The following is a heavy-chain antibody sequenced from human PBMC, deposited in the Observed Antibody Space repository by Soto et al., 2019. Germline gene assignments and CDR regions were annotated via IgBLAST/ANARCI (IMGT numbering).Heavy chain of an antibody. D-gene: IGHD6-19*01. V-gene: IGHV3-30*18. CDR1: GFTFSSYG. Sequence: SGGSLRLSCAASGFTFSSYGMHWVRQAPGKGLEWVAVISYDGTNNYYTESVKGRFTISRDNSKNTLYLQMNSLRAEDTAVYYCAQDRRGGWPFDYWGQGTLVTVSS. CDR2: ISYDGTNN. CDR3: AQDRRGGWPFDY. J-gene: IGHJ4*02.